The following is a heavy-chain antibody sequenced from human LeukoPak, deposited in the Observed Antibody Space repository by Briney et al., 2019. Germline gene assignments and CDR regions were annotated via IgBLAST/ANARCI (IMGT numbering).Heavy chain of an antibody. D-gene: IGHD3-22*01. J-gene: IGHJ2*01. V-gene: IGHV4-59*01. CDR3: ARDRYDSSGYYWYFDL. Sequence: PSETLSLTCTVSGGSISTYYWSWIRQPPGKGLEWIGYIYYSGSTNYNPSLKSRVTISVDTLKNQFSLKLTSVTTADTAVYYCARDRYDSSGYYWYFDLWGRGTLVTVSS. CDR1: GGSISTYY. CDR2: IYYSGST.